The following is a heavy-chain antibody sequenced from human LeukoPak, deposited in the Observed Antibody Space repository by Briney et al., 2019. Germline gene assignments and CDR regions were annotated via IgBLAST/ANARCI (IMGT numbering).Heavy chain of an antibody. D-gene: IGHD3-10*01. CDR1: GFIIGNEA. CDR3: AKVRDYNSGMGRLDP. V-gene: IGHV3-23*01. CDR2: FGRKDGIR. J-gene: IGHJ5*02. Sequence: GGSLRLSCAASGFIIGNEAISWVRQPPGKGLEWVSGFGRKDGIRYYADSVKGRFTISRDNSKNTLYLQMKSLRVEDTAVYFCAKVRDYNSGMGRLDPWGQGTLVTVSS.